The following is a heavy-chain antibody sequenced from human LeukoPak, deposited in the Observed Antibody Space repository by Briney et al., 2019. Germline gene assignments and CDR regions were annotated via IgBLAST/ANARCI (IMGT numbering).Heavy chain of an antibody. Sequence: SSETLSLTCAVYGGSFSGYYWSWIRQPPGKGLEWTGEINHSGSTNYNPSLKSRVTISVDTSKNQFSLKLSSVTVADTAVYYCARGTRLRLGELSLLDYWGQGTLVTVSS. V-gene: IGHV4-34*01. D-gene: IGHD3-16*02. CDR3: ARGTRLRLGELSLLDY. CDR1: GGSFSGYY. J-gene: IGHJ4*02. CDR2: INHSGST.